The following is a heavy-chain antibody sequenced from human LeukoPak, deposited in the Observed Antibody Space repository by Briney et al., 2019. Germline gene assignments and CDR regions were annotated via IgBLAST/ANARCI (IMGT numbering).Heavy chain of an antibody. V-gene: IGHV3-48*01. J-gene: IGHJ4*02. Sequence: GGSLRLSCAASGFTFSSYSMNWVCQAPGKGLEWVSYISSSSSTIYYADSVKGRFTISRDNAKNSLYLQMNSLRAEDTAVYYCACYTAMEAIDYWGQGTLVTVSS. CDR1: GFTFSSYS. CDR2: ISSSSSTI. CDR3: ACYTAMEAIDY. D-gene: IGHD5-18*01.